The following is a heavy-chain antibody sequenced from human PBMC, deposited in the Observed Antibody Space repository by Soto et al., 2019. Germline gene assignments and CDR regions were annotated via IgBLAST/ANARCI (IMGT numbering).Heavy chain of an antibody. CDR1: RTRLSGLP. J-gene: IGHJ4*02. Sequence: EDSVKVCFKVSRTRLSGLPMHWVRQAPGKGLEWMGSLDYEEGERSFAHRFQGRLTVTEDTSTDTAYMELSSLMSEDTAVYYCAAGVTTFDYWGQGTMVTVSS. D-gene: IGHD4-17*01. CDR3: AAGVTTFDY. CDR2: LDYEEGER. V-gene: IGHV1-24*01.